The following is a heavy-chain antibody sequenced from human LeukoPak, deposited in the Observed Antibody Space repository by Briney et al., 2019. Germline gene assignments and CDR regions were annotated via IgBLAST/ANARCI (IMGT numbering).Heavy chain of an antibody. J-gene: IGHJ4*02. CDR1: GGSIDSYY. Sequence: SETLSLTCTVSGGSIDSYYWSWIRQPPGKGLEWIGYIYYTGSTEYHPSLKSRVTISLDTSKNQFSLKLTSVTAADTAVYSCARVYQSAEYYFDYWGQGNLVSISS. CDR3: ARVYQSAEYYFDY. CDR2: IYYTGST. V-gene: IGHV4-59*01. D-gene: IGHD2-2*01.